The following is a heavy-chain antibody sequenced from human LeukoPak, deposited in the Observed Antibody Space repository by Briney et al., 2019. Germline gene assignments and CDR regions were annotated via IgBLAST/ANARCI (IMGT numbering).Heavy chain of an antibody. CDR2: IYTSRST. CDR1: GGSISSYY. CDR3: ARDCSSTSCYSY. D-gene: IGHD2-2*01. J-gene: IGHJ4*02. V-gene: IGHV4-4*07. Sequence: SETLSLTCTVSGGSISSYYWSWIRQPAGKGLEWIGRIYTSRSTNYNPSLKSRVTMSVDTSKNQFSLKLSSVTAADTAVYYCARDCSSTSCYSYWGQGTLVTVSS.